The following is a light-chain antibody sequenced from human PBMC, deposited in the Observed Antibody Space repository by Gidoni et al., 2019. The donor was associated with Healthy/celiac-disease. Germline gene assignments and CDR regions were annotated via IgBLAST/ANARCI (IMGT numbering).Light chain of an antibody. J-gene: IGLJ1*01. CDR3: CSYAGSYLRV. Sequence: QSALTQPRSVSGSPGQSVTISCTGTSSDVGGYNYVAWYHQHPGKAHNLMISDVSKRPSGVPDRFSGSKSGNTASLTISGLQAEDEADYYCCSYAGSYLRVFGTGTKVTVL. CDR2: DVS. CDR1: SSDVGGYNY. V-gene: IGLV2-11*01.